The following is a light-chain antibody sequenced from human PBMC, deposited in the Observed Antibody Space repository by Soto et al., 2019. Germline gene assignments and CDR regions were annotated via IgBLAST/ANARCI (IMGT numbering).Light chain of an antibody. Sequence: LTQPASVSGSPGQSITIPCTGTSSDIGGYNYDSWYQQHPGKAPKLMIYEVSNRPSGVSNRFSGSKSGNTASLTISGLQAEDEADYYCNSYTDSSTLVVFGTGTKVTVL. J-gene: IGLJ1*01. CDR2: EVS. CDR1: SSDIGGYNY. CDR3: NSYTDSSTLVV. V-gene: IGLV2-14*01.